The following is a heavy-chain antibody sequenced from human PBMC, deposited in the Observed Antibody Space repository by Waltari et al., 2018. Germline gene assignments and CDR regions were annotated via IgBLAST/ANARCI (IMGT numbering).Heavy chain of an antibody. CDR1: GYTFTGYY. CDR3: ARGDYSNYGTYYYMDV. Sequence: QVQLVQSGAEVKKPGASVKVSCKASGYTFTGYYMHWVRQAPGQGLEWMGWINPNSGGTNYAQKFQGRVTMTRDTSISTAYMELSRLRSDDTAVYYCARGDYSNYGTYYYMDVWGKGTTVTVSS. D-gene: IGHD4-4*01. J-gene: IGHJ6*03. V-gene: IGHV1-2*02. CDR2: INPNSGGT.